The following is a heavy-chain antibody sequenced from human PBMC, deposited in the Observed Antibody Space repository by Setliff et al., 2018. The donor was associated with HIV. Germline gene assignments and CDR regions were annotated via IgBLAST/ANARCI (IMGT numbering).Heavy chain of an antibody. V-gene: IGHV3-9*01. J-gene: IGHJ4*02. D-gene: IGHD6-13*01. CDR2: ISWNSGSI. CDR1: GFTFSSYA. Sequence: PGGSLRLSCAASGFTFSSYAMSWVRQAPGKGLEWVSGISWNSGSIGYADSVKGRFTISRDNAKNSLYLQMNSLRAEDTALYYCAKDHSAAAGTEYFDYWGQGTLVTVSS. CDR3: AKDHSAAAGTEYFDY.